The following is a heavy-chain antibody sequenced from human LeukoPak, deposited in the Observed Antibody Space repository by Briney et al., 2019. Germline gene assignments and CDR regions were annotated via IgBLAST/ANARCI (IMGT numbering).Heavy chain of an antibody. Sequence: GGSLRLSCAASGFTFGNYAMSWVRQGPGKGLEWVSTISGSGGSTYYADSVKGRFTISRDNSKNTLFLQMNSLRADDTAVYFCAKDQKSIAATGYDYWGQGTLVTVSP. J-gene: IGHJ4*02. CDR2: ISGSGGST. D-gene: IGHD6-13*01. CDR3: AKDQKSIAATGYDY. CDR1: GFTFGNYA. V-gene: IGHV3-23*01.